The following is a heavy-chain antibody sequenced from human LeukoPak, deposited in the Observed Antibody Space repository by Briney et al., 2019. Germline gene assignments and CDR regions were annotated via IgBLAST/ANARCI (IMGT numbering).Heavy chain of an antibody. Sequence: ASVKVSCKASGFTFTSSAMQWVRQARGQRLEWIGWIVVGSGNTNYAQKFRERVTITRAMSTSTAYMELSSLRSEDTAVYYCAAETGDRLRVDYWGQGTLVTVSS. J-gene: IGHJ4*02. CDR2: IVVGSGNT. CDR1: GFTFTSSA. V-gene: IGHV1-58*02. D-gene: IGHD7-27*01. CDR3: AAETGDRLRVDY.